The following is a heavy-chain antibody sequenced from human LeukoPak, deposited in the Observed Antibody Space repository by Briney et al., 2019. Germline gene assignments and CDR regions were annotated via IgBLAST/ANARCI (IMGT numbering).Heavy chain of an antibody. CDR3: AKGDSSSFDY. Sequence: ASVKVSCKASGYTFTGYYMHWARQAPGHGLEWMGRINPNSGGTNYAQKFQGRVTMTRDTSISTAYMELSRLRSDDTAVYYCAKGDSSSFDYWGQGTLVTVSS. CDR1: GYTFTGYY. CDR2: INPNSGGT. J-gene: IGHJ4*02. D-gene: IGHD6-13*01. V-gene: IGHV1-2*06.